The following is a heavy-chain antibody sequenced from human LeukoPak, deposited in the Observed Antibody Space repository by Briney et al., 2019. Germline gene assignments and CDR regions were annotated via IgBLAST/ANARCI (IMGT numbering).Heavy chain of an antibody. V-gene: IGHV3-7*01. CDR2: IKQDGSEK. D-gene: IGHD3-10*01. CDR3: AREDVWFGEWNWFDP. Sequence: GGSLRLSCAASGFTFSSYWMSWVRQAPGKGLEWVANIKQDGSEKSYVDSVKGRFTISRDNAKNSLYLQMNSLRAEDTAVYYCAREDVWFGEWNWFDPWGQGTLVTVSS. CDR1: GFTFSSYW. J-gene: IGHJ5*02.